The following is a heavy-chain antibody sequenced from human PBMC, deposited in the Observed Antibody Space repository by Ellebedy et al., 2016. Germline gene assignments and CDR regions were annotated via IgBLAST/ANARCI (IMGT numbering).Heavy chain of an antibody. CDR1: GFTVTNDY. D-gene: IGHD4-23*01. V-gene: IGHV3-53*01. Sequence: GGSLRLXXVASGFTVTNDYMTWVRQAPGKGLEWVSVIDSGDSSYYADSVKGRFTISRDSRKNTLYLQMNSLRGEDTAVYYCATRHYGGFDFWGRGTMVTVSS. CDR3: ATRHYGGFDF. J-gene: IGHJ3*01. CDR2: IDSGDSS.